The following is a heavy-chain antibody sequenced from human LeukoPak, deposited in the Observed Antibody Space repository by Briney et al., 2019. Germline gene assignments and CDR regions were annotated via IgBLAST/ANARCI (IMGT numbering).Heavy chain of an antibody. V-gene: IGHV1-69*13. CDR2: IIPIFGTA. J-gene: IGHJ4*02. Sequence: SVKVSCKASGGTVSSYAISWVRQAPGQGLEWMGGIIPIFGTANYAQKFQGRVTITADESTSTAYMELSSLRSEDTAVYYCARNHGRCSSTSCYAGTQYFDYWGQGTLVTVSS. CDR1: GGTVSSYA. CDR3: ARNHGRCSSTSCYAGTQYFDY. D-gene: IGHD2-2*01.